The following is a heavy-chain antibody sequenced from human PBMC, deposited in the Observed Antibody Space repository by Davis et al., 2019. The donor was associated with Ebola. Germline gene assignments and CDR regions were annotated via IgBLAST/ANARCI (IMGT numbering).Heavy chain of an antibody. CDR3: AKRDDSNDYPYYFDC. Sequence: GESLKISCEGTGFTFSSYAMSWVRQAPGKGLGWVSGIGGSDGSTYYPDSVKGRFTISRDNSKNTMYLEMNSLGVEDTAMYYCAKRDDSNDYPYYFDCWGQGTLVTVSS. D-gene: IGHD4-11*01. CDR1: GFTFSSYA. CDR2: IGGSDGST. V-gene: IGHV3-23*01. J-gene: IGHJ4*02.